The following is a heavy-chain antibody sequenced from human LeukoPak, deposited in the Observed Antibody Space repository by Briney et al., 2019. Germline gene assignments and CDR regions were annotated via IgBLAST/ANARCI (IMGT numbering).Heavy chain of an antibody. J-gene: IGHJ4*02. CDR2: INQDGSQK. CDR3: ARAVAARSSY. D-gene: IGHD6-6*01. V-gene: IGHV3-7*01. Sequence: PGRSLRLSCAASGFTFSSYSMDWVRQAPGKGLEWVANINQDGSQKYYVDSVKGRFTISRDNAKNSLYLQMNSLRAEDTAVYYCARAVAARSSYWGQGTLVTVSS. CDR1: GFTFSSYS.